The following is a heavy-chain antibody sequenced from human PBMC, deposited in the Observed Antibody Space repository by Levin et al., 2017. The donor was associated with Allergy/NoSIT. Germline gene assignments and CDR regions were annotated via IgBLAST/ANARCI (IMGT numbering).Heavy chain of an antibody. CDR3: ARDLSREEDSSGWRNWFDP. CDR1: GYTFTSYY. V-gene: IGHV1-46*01. D-gene: IGHD6-19*01. Sequence: GASVKVSCKASGYTFTSYYMHWVRQAPGQGLEWMGIINPSGGSTSYAQKFQGRVTMTRDTSTSTVYMELSSLRSEDTAVYYCARDLSREEDSSGWRNWFDPWGQGTLVTVSS. J-gene: IGHJ5*02. CDR2: INPSGGST.